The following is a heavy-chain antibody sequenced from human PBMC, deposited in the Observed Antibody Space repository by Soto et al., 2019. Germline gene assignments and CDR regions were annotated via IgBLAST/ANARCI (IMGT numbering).Heavy chain of an antibody. CDR3: ARPTGGHDAGGNYMDV. D-gene: IGHD2-8*02. CDR1: GGSLSSYP. CDR2: IIPIVGLI. J-gene: IGHJ6*03. Sequence: QVQLLQSGSEVKKPGSSVKVSCRASGGSLSSYPVTWVRQAPGQGLEWMGRIIPIVGLINYAQKFQGSVAITADKSTSTAYMELSSLRSDDTAVYYCARPTGGHDAGGNYMDVWGKGTTVIVSS. V-gene: IGHV1-69*02.